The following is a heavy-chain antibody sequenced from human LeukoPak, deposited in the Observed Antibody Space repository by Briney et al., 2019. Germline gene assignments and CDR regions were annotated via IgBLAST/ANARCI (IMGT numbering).Heavy chain of an antibody. CDR2: ISGSGGST. V-gene: IGHV3-23*01. CDR3: AKKRGSYNSPSPYYFDY. Sequence: GGSLTLSCAASGFTFSSYAMSWARQAPGKGLEWVSAISGSGGSTYYADSVKGRFTISRDNSKNTLYLQMNSLRAEDTAVYYCAKKRGSYNSPSPYYFDYWGQGTLVTVSS. J-gene: IGHJ4*02. CDR1: GFTFSSYA. D-gene: IGHD1-26*01.